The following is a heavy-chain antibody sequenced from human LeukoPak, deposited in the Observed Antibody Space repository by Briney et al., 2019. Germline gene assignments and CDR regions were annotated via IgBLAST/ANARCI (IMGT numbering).Heavy chain of an antibody. CDR3: ARVQNEWQLLPGFDY. J-gene: IGHJ4*02. CDR1: GFIISDYY. V-gene: IGHV3-11*04. Sequence: GGSLRLSCAASGFIISDYYMNWIRQVPGKGLEWVSHISGGGTTMYYADSVKGRFTISWDGTNNSLYLEMNSLRAEDTAVYYCARVQNEWQLLPGFDYWGQGTLVTVSS. CDR2: ISGGGTTM. D-gene: IGHD1-26*01.